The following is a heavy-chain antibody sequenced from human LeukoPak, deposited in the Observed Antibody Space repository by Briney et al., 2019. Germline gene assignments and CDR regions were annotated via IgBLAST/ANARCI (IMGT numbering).Heavy chain of an antibody. CDR3: AKCLGRIVATNAAGDY. CDR2: ISGSGGST. D-gene: IGHD5-12*01. V-gene: IGHV3-23*01. Sequence: PGGSLRLSCAASGFTFSSYAMSWVRQAPGKGLEWVSAISGSGGSTYYADSVKGRFTISRDNSKNTLYLQMNSLRAEDTAVYYCAKCLGRIVATNAAGDYWGQGTLVTVSS. J-gene: IGHJ4*02. CDR1: GFTFSSYA.